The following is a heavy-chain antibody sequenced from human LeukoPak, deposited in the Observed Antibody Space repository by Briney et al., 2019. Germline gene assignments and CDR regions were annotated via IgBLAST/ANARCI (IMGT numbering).Heavy chain of an antibody. D-gene: IGHD1-1*01. V-gene: IGHV3-21*01. J-gene: IGHJ4*02. CDR1: GFTFSRYI. CDR3: ARLDLEEDFDY. CDR2: ISSSSSYI. Sequence: GGALTVSRAASGFTFSRYIMNWLRQAPAKGREWVSPISSSSSYIYYAHSVKGRFTISRDKAKKSLYLQMNSLRAEDTAVYYCARLDLEEDFDYWGQGTLVTVSS.